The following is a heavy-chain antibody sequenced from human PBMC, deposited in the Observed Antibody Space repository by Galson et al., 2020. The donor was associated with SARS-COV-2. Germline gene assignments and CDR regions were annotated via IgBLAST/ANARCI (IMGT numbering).Heavy chain of an antibody. D-gene: IGHD2-15*01. CDR1: GFTFNHYA. CDR2: ITNNDADT. V-gene: IGHV3-23*01. Sequence: GESLKISCAASGFTFNHYAMTWVRQAPGNGLEWVPTITNNDADTYYADSGKGRFTIPRDNSKNTPYLEMNSLRAEDAATYYCAKGVFMGGGGCWDSWGQGTLGTVSS. CDR3: AKGVFMGGGGCWDS. J-gene: IGHJ4*02.